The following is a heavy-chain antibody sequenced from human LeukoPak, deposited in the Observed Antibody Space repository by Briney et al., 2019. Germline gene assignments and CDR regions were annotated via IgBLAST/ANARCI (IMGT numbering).Heavy chain of an antibody. Sequence: AGGSLRLSCAASGFSLSSQWMSWVRQAPGKGPEWVANIKEDGSQKSYVDSVKGRFTISRDNAKNSLYLQMNSLRAEDTAVYYCARAFSWGQGTLVTVSP. CDR1: GFSLSSQW. D-gene: IGHD3-16*01. J-gene: IGHJ5*02. CDR3: ARAFS. CDR2: IKEDGSQK. V-gene: IGHV3-7*01.